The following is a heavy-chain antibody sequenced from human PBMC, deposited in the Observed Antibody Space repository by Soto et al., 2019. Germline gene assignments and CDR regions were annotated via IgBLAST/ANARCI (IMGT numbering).Heavy chain of an antibody. Sequence: QITVKESGPTLVTPTQTLTLTCTFSGFSFSTSGAGVGWIRQPPGKALEWLALIFWNDDKRYTPSLNSRLTITKDTSKNQVVLTMRNLDPVETATYFCAHRRGASTTGGAFDIWGLGTKVTVSS. J-gene: IGHJ3*02. D-gene: IGHD1-1*01. V-gene: IGHV2-5*01. CDR2: IFWNDDK. CDR3: AHRRGASTTGGAFDI. CDR1: GFSFSTSGAG.